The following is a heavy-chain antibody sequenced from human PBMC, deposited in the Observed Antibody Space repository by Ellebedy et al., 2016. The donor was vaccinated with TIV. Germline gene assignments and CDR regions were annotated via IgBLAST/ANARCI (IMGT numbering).Heavy chain of an antibody. CDR3: ARVLRATSGMDV. Sequence: ASVKVSCKTSGYVFAAYYIHWVRQAPGQGLEWMGWINPDSGGTIFPQKFQGRVTMTRDTSVNTAYMELSRLQSDDTAIYYCARVLRATSGMDVWGQGTTVTVS. V-gene: IGHV1-2*02. CDR2: INPDSGGT. J-gene: IGHJ6*02. D-gene: IGHD4/OR15-4a*01. CDR1: GYVFAAYY.